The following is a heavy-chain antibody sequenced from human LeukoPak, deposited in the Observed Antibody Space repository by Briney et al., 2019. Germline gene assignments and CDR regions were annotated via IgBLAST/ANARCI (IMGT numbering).Heavy chain of an antibody. Sequence: PGGSLRLSCAASGFIFYDYAMHWVRQVPGKGLEWVSLITWDGGSSYYSDSVKGRFTISRDNSKNSLYLQMNSLRAEDTALYYCAKDFLVAATTTYYYYGVDVWGQGTTVTVS. CDR3: AKDFLVAATTTYYYYGVDV. CDR1: GFIFYDYA. J-gene: IGHJ6*02. V-gene: IGHV3-43D*03. CDR2: ITWDGGSS. D-gene: IGHD5-12*01.